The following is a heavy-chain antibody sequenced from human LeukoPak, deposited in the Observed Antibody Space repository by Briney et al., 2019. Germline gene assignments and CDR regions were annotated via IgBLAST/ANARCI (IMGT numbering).Heavy chain of an antibody. CDR2: ISYDGSNK. D-gene: IGHD6-13*01. J-gene: IGHJ4*02. CDR1: GFTFSSYA. CDR3: ARESYSSRHYYFDY. Sequence: PGGSLRLYCAASGFTFSSYAMHWVRQAPGKGLEWVAVISYDGSNKYYADSVKGRFTISRDNSKNTLYLQMNSLRAEDTAVYYCARESYSSRHYYFDYWGQGTLVTVSS. V-gene: IGHV3-30-3*01.